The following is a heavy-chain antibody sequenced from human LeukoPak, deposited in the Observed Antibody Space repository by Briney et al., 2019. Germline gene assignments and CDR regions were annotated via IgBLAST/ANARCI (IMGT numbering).Heavy chain of an antibody. CDR2: IKQDGSEK. D-gene: IGHD3-10*01. V-gene: IGHV3-7*03. CDR3: ARDVLWFGELW. J-gene: IGHJ4*02. Sequence: GGSLRLSCAASGFIFSSYWMSWVRQAPGKGLEWVANIKQDGSEKYYVDSVKGRFTISRDNAKNSLYLQMNSLRAEDTAVYYCARDVLWFGELWWGQGTLVTVSS. CDR1: GFIFSSYW.